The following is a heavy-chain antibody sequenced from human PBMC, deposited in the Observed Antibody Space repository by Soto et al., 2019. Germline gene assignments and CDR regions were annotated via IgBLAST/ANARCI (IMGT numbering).Heavy chain of an antibody. J-gene: IGHJ4*02. CDR1: GFTFSNYG. V-gene: IGHV3-30*03. CDR3: ASGTSFDH. CDR2: VSYDAANK. Sequence: QVQLVESGGDVVQPGSSLRLACEASGFTFSNYGMHWVRQAPGKGLEGVAYVSYDAANKYYADSVRGRFTISRDNSENTLHLQMDSLSGADSALYFCASGTSFDHWGQGTPVSVSS.